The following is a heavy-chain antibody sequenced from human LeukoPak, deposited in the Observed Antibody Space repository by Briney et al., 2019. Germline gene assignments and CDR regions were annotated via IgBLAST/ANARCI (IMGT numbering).Heavy chain of an antibody. CDR1: GYTFTSYG. CDR2: ISAYNGNT. Sequence: ASVTVSCKASGYTFTSYGISWVRQAPGQGLEWMGWISAYNGNTNYAQKLQGRVTMTTDTSTSTAYMELRSLRSDDTAAYYCARGYSYGFPFDYWGQGTLVTVSS. D-gene: IGHD5-18*01. CDR3: ARGYSYGFPFDY. J-gene: IGHJ4*02. V-gene: IGHV1-18*01.